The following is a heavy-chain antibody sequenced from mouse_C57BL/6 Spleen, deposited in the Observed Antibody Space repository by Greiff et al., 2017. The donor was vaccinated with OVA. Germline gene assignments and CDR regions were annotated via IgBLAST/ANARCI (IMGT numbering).Heavy chain of an antibody. D-gene: IGHD2-10*01. CDR2: IYPGDGDT. CDR3: ARRVLPYYAMDY. Sequence: QVQLQHSGAELVKPGASVKISCKASGYAFSSYWMNWVKQRPGKGLEWIGQIYPGDGDTNYNGKFKGKATLTADKSSSTAYMQLSSLTSEDSAVYFCARRVLPYYAMDYWGQGTSVTVSS. CDR1: GYAFSSYW. J-gene: IGHJ4*01. V-gene: IGHV1-80*01.